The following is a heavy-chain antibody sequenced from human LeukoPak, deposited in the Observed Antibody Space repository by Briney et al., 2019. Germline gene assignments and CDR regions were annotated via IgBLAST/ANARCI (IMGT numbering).Heavy chain of an antibody. V-gene: IGHV1-69*01. D-gene: IGHD2-21*01. CDR3: ARGNCGDCYSAEYFQH. CDR2: IIPIFGTA. Sequence: SVKVSCKASGGTFSSYAISWVRQAPGQGLEWMGGIIPIFGTANYAQKFQGRVTITADESTSTAYMELSSLRSEDTAVYYCARGNCGDCYSAEYFQHWGQGTLVTVSS. J-gene: IGHJ1*01. CDR1: GGTFSSYA.